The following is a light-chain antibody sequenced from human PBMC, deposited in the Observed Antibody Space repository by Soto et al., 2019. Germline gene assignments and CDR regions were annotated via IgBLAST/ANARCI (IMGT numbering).Light chain of an antibody. J-gene: IGKJ1*01. CDR3: QQYNNWSWT. CDR1: QSVSSY. CDR2: DAS. Sequence: IVLTQSPATLSLSPWERATLSCRASQSVSSYLAWYQQKPGQAPRLLIYDASNRATGIPARFSGSASGTDFTLTISRLEPEDFAVYYCQQYNNWSWTFGQGTKVDIK. V-gene: IGKV3-11*01.